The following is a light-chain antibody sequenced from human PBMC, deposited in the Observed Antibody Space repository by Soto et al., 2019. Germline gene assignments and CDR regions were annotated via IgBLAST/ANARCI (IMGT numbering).Light chain of an antibody. CDR1: QSISSW. CDR2: DAS. Sequence: DIQMTQSPSTLSASVGDRVTITCRASQSISSWLAWYQQKPGKAPKLLIDDASTLGSGVPSRFSGSGSGTEFTLTISSLQPDDFSTYYCQQYDTYPYTFGQGTKLEI. J-gene: IGKJ2*01. CDR3: QQYDTYPYT. V-gene: IGKV1-5*01.